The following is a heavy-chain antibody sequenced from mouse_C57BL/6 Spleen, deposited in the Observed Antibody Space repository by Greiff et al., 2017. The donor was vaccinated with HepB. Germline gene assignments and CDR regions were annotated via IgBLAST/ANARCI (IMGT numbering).Heavy chain of an antibody. V-gene: IGHV1-82*01. J-gene: IGHJ2*01. Sequence: VQLQQSGPELVKPGASVKISCKASGYAFSSSWMNWVKQRPGKGLEWIGRIYPGDGDTNYNGKFKGKATLTADKSSSTAYMQLSSLTSEDSAVYFCARDYYEGFDYWGKGTTLTVSS. CDR3: ARDYYEGFDY. CDR1: GYAFSSSW. D-gene: IGHD2-4*01. CDR2: IYPGDGDT.